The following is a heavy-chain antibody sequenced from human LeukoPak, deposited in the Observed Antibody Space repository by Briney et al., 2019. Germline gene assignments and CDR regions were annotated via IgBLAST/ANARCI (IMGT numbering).Heavy chain of an antibody. CDR2: IYSGGST. D-gene: IGHD3-22*01. V-gene: IGHV3-53*01. CDR1: GFTVSSNY. Sequence: GGSLRLSCAASGFTVSSNYMSWVRQAPGKGLERVSVIYSGGSTYYADSVKGRFTISRDNSKNTLYLQMNSLRAEDTAVYHCAREDGMIRNFDYWGQGTLVTVSS. CDR3: AREDGMIRNFDY. J-gene: IGHJ4*02.